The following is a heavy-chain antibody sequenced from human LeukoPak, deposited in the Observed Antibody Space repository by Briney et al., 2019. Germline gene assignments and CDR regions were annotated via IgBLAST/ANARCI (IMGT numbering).Heavy chain of an antibody. CDR3: ARRGASSGGLDY. CDR1: GFTFSSYS. Sequence: GGSLRLSCAASGFTFSSYSMNWVRQAPGKGLEWVSYISSSSRTIYYTDPVKGRFTISRDNAKNSLYLQMTSLRAEDTAVYYCARRGASSGGLDYWGQGTLVTVSS. D-gene: IGHD6-19*01. V-gene: IGHV3-48*01. J-gene: IGHJ4*02. CDR2: ISSSSRTI.